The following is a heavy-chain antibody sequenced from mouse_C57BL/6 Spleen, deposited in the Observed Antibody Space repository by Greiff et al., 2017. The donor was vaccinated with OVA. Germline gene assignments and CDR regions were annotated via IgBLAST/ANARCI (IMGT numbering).Heavy chain of an antibody. Sequence: QVQLQQSGAELVKPGASVKISCKASGYAFSSYWMNWVKQRPGKGLEWIGQIYPGDGDTNYNGKFKGKATLTADKSSSTAYMQLSSLTSEDSAVYFCARGIICYYGSSPYYYAMDYWGQGTSVTVSS. J-gene: IGHJ4*01. CDR2: IYPGDGDT. V-gene: IGHV1-80*01. D-gene: IGHD1-1*01. CDR1: GYAFSSYW. CDR3: ARGIICYYGSSPYYYAMDY.